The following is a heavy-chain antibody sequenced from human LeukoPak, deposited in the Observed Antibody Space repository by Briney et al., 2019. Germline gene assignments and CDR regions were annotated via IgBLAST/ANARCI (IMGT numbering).Heavy chain of an antibody. Sequence: PGGALRLSCAASGFTFSSYSMNWVPQAPGKGLEWVSYISSSSSMIYYADSVKGRFTVSRDNAKNSLYLQMKRLRDEDTAIYYCARDYGDLPARVPYFDYWGQGTLVTVSS. J-gene: IGHJ4*02. CDR2: ISSSSSMI. V-gene: IGHV3-48*02. CDR3: ARDYGDLPARVPYFDY. D-gene: IGHD4-17*01. CDR1: GFTFSSYS.